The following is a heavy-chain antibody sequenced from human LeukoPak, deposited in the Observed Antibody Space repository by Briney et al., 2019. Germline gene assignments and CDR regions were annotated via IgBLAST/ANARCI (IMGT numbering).Heavy chain of an antibody. V-gene: IGHV4-4*07. Sequence: SETLSLTCTVSGASINNYYWSWIRQPAGKGLEWIGSIYSSGRTDYNPSLKSRVTMSVDTSKNQFSLKLISVTAADTAMYYCARALSHVRDAFDLWGHGTMVTVSS. J-gene: IGHJ3*01. CDR3: ARALSHVRDAFDL. CDR1: GASINNYY. CDR2: IYSSGRT.